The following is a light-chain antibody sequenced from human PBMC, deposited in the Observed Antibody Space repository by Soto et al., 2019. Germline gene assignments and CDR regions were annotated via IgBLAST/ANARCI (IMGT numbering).Light chain of an antibody. CDR3: QQTFSSLRT. CDR2: GAS. V-gene: IGKV1-39*01. J-gene: IGKJ1*01. Sequence: DIQMTQSPSTLSASLGDRVTITCRASQRIDTWVAWYQQKPGKAPKLLIFGASSLQSGVPSRFSGSGYGTDFTLTIISLQPEDFAIYYCQQTFSSLRTFGQGTKVDIK. CDR1: QRIDTW.